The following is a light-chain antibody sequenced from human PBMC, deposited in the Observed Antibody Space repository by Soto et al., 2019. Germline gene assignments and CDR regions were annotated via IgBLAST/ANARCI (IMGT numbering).Light chain of an antibody. J-gene: IGKJ1*01. CDR2: GAS. CDR1: QTVSSN. CDR3: QQYNYWPT. V-gene: IGKV3-15*01. Sequence: EIVMTQSPATLSVSPGERATLSCRASQTVSSNLAWYQQKPGQAPRLLIYGASTRATGIPARFSGSGSGTEFTLTISSLQSEDFAVYYCQQYNYWPTFGQGTKVEIK.